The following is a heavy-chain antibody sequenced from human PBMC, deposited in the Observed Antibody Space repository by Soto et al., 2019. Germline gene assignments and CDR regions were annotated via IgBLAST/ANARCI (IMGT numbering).Heavy chain of an antibody. D-gene: IGHD3-22*01. Sequence: PGGSLRLSCAASGFTFSNYWMSWVRQAPGKGLEWVANIKQDGSKKYYVDSVKGRLTISRDNAKNSLYLQMNSLRAEDTAVYYCARDSPFDDSSAYLDYWGQGTLVTVSS. CDR1: GFTFSNYW. V-gene: IGHV3-7*01. J-gene: IGHJ4*02. CDR2: IKQDGSKK. CDR3: ARDSPFDDSSAYLDY.